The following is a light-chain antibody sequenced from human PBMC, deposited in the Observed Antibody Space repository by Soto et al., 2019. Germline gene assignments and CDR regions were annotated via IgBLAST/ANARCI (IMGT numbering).Light chain of an antibody. V-gene: IGKV3-20*01. CDR3: QQYSNSRT. Sequence: EIVLTQSPGTLSLSPGEGATLSCRASQSVTRGYLAWFQQKPGQAPRLLIYGASIRATGIPDRFSGSGSGTDFTLTISRLEPEDFAVYYCQQYSNSRTFGQGTKFEIK. CDR2: GAS. J-gene: IGKJ1*01. CDR1: QSVTRGY.